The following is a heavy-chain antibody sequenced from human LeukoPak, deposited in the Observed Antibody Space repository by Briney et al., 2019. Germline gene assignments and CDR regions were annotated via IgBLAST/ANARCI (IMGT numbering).Heavy chain of an antibody. CDR2: ISAYNGNT. D-gene: IGHD3-22*01. J-gene: IGHJ5*02. Sequence: GASVKVSCKASGYTFTSYGISWVRQAPGQGLEWMGWISAYNGNTNYAQKLQGRVTMTTDTSTSTAYMELRSLRSDDTAVYYCATGSTYYDSSGKNWFDPWGQGTLVTVSS. CDR1: GYTFTSYG. V-gene: IGHV1-18*01. CDR3: ATGSTYYDSSGKNWFDP.